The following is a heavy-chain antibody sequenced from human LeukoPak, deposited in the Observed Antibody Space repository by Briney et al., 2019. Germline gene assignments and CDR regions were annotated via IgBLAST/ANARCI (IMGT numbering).Heavy chain of an antibody. Sequence: SVKVSCTASGGTFSSYAISWVRQAPGQGLEWMGGIIPIFGTANYAQKFQGRVTITADESTSTAYMELSSLRSEDTAVYYCAKSPGSDGWYLHYWGQGTLVTVSS. V-gene: IGHV1-69*13. CDR2: IIPIFGTA. CDR1: GGTFSSYA. D-gene: IGHD5-24*01. CDR3: AKSPGSDGWYLHY. J-gene: IGHJ4*02.